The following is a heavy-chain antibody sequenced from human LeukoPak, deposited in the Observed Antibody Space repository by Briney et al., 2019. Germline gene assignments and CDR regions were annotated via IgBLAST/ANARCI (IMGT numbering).Heavy chain of an antibody. J-gene: IGHJ6*02. V-gene: IGHV1-46*01. CDR3: ARGTTVTTWVPYYYYYGMDV. D-gene: IGHD4-17*01. CDR1: GYTFTSYY. CDR2: INPSGGST. Sequence: ASVKVPCKASGYTFTSYYMHWVRQAPGQGLEWMGIINPSGGSTSYAQKFQGRVTMTRDTSTSTVYMELSSLRSEDTAVYYCARGTTVTTWVPYYYYYGMDVWGQGTTVTVSS.